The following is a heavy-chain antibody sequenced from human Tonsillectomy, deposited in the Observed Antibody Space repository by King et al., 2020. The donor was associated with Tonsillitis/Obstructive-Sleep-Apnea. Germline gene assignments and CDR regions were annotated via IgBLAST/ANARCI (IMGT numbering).Heavy chain of an antibody. CDR1: GGSISSSSYY. J-gene: IGHJ4*02. V-gene: IGHV4-39*01. D-gene: IGHD6-19*01. CDR3: AGQSGWNPDDY. CDR2: IYYSGST. Sequence: QMQLQESGPGLVKPSETLSLTCTVSGGSISSSSYYWGWIRQPPGKGLEWIGSIYYSGSTYYNPSLKSRVTISVDTSKNQFSLKLSSVTAADTAVYYCAGQSGWNPDDYWGQGTLVTVSS.